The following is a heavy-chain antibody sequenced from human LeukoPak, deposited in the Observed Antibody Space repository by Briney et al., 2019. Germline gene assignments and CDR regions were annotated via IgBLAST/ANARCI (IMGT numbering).Heavy chain of an antibody. CDR1: GFTFSSYW. D-gene: IGHD3-10*01. J-gene: IGHJ4*02. CDR2: INNDGSST. CDR3: ARGPVSDY. V-gene: IGHV3-74*01. Sequence: SGGSLRLSCAASGFTFSSYWMHWVRQAPGKGLVWVSRINNDGSSTSYADSVKGRFTISRDNAKNTLYLQMNSLRAEDTAVYYCARGPVSDYWGQGTLVTVSS.